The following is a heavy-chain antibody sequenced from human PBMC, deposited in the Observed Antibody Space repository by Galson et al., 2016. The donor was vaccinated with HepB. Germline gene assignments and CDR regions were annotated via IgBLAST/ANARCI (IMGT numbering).Heavy chain of an antibody. CDR3: AKNKATARVWGHYYYYMDV. Sequence: SLRLSCAASGFTVSSNYLSWVRQAPGNGLEWISIVYSDGSTYYSDSVRGRFTISRDNSNNIVYLQMNSLRAEDTAVYFCAKNKATARVWGHYYYYMDVWGKGTTVTVSS. J-gene: IGHJ6*03. CDR1: GFTVSSNY. CDR2: VYSDGST. V-gene: IGHV3-53*01. D-gene: IGHD3-16*01.